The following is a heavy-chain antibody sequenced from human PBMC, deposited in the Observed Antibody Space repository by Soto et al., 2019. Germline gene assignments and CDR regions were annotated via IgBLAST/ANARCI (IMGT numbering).Heavy chain of an antibody. D-gene: IGHD3-16*01. V-gene: IGHV2-5*02. CDR1: GFSLTTRGVG. Sequence: QITLKESGPTLVKPTQTLTLTCTSSGFSLTTRGVGVGWIRQPPGKALECLALIYWDDDKRYSPSLQSRLSITKDTSINQVVLTMTNVDPVDTATYYCAHIPNYYQYDWFDPWGQGTLVSVSS. CDR3: AHIPNYYQYDWFDP. J-gene: IGHJ5*02. CDR2: IYWDDDK.